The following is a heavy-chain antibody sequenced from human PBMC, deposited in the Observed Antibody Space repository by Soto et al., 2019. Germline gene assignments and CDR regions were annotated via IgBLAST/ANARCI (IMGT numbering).Heavy chain of an antibody. CDR2: IIPIFRTP. V-gene: IGHV1-69*12. D-gene: IGHD6-25*01. CDR3: ARDKDRDHLGGNYYYTVDV. J-gene: IGHJ6*02. Sequence: QVQLVQSGAEVVKPGSSVKVSCKASGDTFDTFAISWVRQAPGQELEWMGGIIPIFRTPDYGQKFQGRVTITADESTSTAYMELSSLRSEDTAVYYCARDKDRDHLGGNYYYTVDVWGQGTTVTVSS. CDR1: GDTFDTFA.